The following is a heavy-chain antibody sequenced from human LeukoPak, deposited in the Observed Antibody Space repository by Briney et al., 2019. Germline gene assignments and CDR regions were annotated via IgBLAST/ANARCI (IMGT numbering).Heavy chain of an antibody. CDR1: GFTFSSYS. Sequence: PGGSLRLSCAASGFTFSSYSMNWVRQAPGKGLEWVSPINTSSSYTSYADSVKGRFTISRDNAKNSLYLQMNSLRAEDTAVYYCAKYPGPRGYCNSNSCSHVDYWGQGTLVTVSS. CDR2: INTSSSYT. CDR3: AKYPGPRGYCNSNSCSHVDY. J-gene: IGHJ4*02. V-gene: IGHV3-21*01. D-gene: IGHD2-2*01.